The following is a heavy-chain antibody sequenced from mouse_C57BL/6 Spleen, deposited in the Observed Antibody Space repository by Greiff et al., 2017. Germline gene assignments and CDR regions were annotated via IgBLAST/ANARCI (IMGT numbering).Heavy chain of an antibody. CDR2: INYDGSST. J-gene: IGHJ4*01. CDR3: AREGYYYGSSYRYAMDY. D-gene: IGHD1-1*01. Sequence: EVQVVESEGGLVQPGSSMKLSCTASGFTFSDYYMAWVRQVPEKGLEWVANINYDGSSTYYLDSLKSRFIISRDNAKNILYLQMSSLKSEDTATYYCAREGYYYGSSYRYAMDYWGQGTSVTVSS. CDR1: GFTFSDYY. V-gene: IGHV5-16*01.